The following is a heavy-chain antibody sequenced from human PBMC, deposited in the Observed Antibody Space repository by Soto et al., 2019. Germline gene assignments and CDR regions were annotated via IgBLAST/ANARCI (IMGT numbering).Heavy chain of an antibody. CDR3: ARLNWGADAFDI. V-gene: IGHV1-3*01. D-gene: IGHD7-27*01. J-gene: IGHJ3*02. CDR1: GYTFTSYA. Sequence: ASVKVSCKASGYTFTSYAMHWVRQAPGQRLEWMGWINAGNGNTKYSQKFQGRVTITRDTSASTAYMELSSLRSEDTAVYDCARLNWGADAFDIWGQGTMVTVSS. CDR2: INAGNGNT.